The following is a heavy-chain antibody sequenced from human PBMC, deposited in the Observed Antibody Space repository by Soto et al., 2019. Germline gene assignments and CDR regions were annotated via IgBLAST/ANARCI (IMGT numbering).Heavy chain of an antibody. V-gene: IGHV1-69*08. CDR2: IIPIIGII. CDR3: AGDPDSHYNDSHASSYP. J-gene: IGHJ5*02. CDR1: GGTFSTYT. D-gene: IGHD3-22*01. Sequence: QVQLVQSGAEVKKPGSSVKVSCKASGGTFSTYTIPWVEQAPGQGLEWLGRIIPIIGIINYAQKFQGRVTITADKFTGTAYMELTRLRSDDTAVYYCAGDPDSHYNDSHASSYPWGQGTLVTVSS.